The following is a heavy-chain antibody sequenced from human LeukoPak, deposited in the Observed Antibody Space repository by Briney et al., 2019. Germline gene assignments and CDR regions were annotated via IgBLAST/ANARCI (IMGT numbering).Heavy chain of an antibody. Sequence: ASVKVSCKASGYTFTSYDINWVRQATGQGLEWMGWMNPNSGNTGYAQKFQGRVTMTRNTSISTAYMELSSLRSEDTAVYYCARGGLPARGYWCSTKVWEQYYYYGMDVWGQGTTVTVSS. J-gene: IGHJ6*02. D-gene: IGHD2-8*02. CDR1: GYTFTSYD. V-gene: IGHV1-8*01. CDR2: MNPNSGNT. CDR3: ARGGLPARGYWCSTKVWEQYYYYGMDV.